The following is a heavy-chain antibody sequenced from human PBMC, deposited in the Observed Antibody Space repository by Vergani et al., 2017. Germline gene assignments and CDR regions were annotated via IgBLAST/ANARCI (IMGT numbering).Heavy chain of an antibody. D-gene: IGHD3/OR15-3a*01. CDR2: INSDGSST. V-gene: IGHV3-74*01. J-gene: IGHJ4*02. CDR3: AREPPPGADFIYDY. CDR1: GFTFSSYW. Sequence: EVQLVESGGGLVQPGGSLRLSCAASGFTFSSYWMHWVRQAPGKGLVWVSRINSDGSSTSYADSVKGRFTISRDNAKNSLYLQMNSLRAEDTAVYYCAREPPPGADFIYDYWGQGTLVTVSS.